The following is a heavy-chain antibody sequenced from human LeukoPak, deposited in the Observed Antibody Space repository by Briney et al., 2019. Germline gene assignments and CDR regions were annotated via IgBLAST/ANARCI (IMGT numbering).Heavy chain of an antibody. CDR2: IYYSGST. CDR3: AREDYYDSSDNPGRAFDI. V-gene: IGHV4-59*01. Sequence: PSETLSLTCTVSGGSISSYHWSWIRQPPGKGLEWIGYIYYSGSTNYNPSLKSRVTISPDTSENQFSLKLTSVTAADTAVYYCAREDYYDSSDNPGRAFDIWGQGTMVTVSS. CDR1: GGSISSYH. J-gene: IGHJ3*02. D-gene: IGHD3-22*01.